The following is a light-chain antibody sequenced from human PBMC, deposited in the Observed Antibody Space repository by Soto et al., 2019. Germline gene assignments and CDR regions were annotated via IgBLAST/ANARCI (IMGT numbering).Light chain of an antibody. J-gene: IGLJ2*01. V-gene: IGLV2-14*01. CDR2: EVS. CDR1: SSDVGGYKY. Sequence: QSALTQPASVSGSPGQSITISCTGTSSDVGGYKYVSWYQQLPGNAPKLMIYEVSNRPSGVSNRFSGSKSGNTASLTISGLQAEDEVDYYCSSYTSSSTPVVFGGGTKLTVL. CDR3: SSYTSSSTPVV.